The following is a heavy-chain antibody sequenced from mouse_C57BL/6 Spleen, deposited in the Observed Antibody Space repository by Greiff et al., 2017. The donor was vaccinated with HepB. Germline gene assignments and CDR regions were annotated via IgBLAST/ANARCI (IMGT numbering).Heavy chain of an antibody. Sequence: VQLQQSGAELVKPGASVKLSCKASGYTFTSYWMQWVKQRPGQGLEWIGEIDPSDSYTNYNQKFKGKATLTVDTSSSTAYLQLSSLTSEDSAVYYCASRYEGFAYWGQGTLVTVSA. CDR2: IDPSDSYT. CDR1: GYTFTSYW. V-gene: IGHV1-50*01. J-gene: IGHJ3*01. CDR3: ASRYEGFAY. D-gene: IGHD2-3*01.